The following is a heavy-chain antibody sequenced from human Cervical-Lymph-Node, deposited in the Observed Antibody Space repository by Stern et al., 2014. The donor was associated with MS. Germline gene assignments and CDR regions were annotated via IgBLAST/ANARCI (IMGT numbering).Heavy chain of an antibody. CDR1: GGSISSSSYY. D-gene: IGHD3-10*01. CDR3: ARHLEWFGGY. J-gene: IGHJ4*02. CDR2: IYYSGRT. V-gene: IGHV4-39*01. Sequence: QVQLQESGPGLVKPSETLSLTCTVSGGSISSSSYYWGWIRQPPGKGLEWIGSIYYSGRTYYNPSLKSRVTISVATSKTPFSLKLSSVTAADTAVYYCARHLEWFGGYWGQGTLVTVSS.